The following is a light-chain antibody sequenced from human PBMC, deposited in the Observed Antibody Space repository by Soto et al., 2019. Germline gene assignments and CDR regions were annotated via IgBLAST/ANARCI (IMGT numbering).Light chain of an antibody. J-gene: IGKJ1*01. Sequence: EIVLTQSPATLSLSPGERATLSCRASHSVYRSLAWYQQKPGQAPRLLIYDASNRAAGIPVRFSGSGSGTDSTLTISTLHPEDLAVYYCQHHTLWPTLGHGTKVEIK. CDR3: QHHTLWPT. CDR2: DAS. CDR1: HSVYRS. V-gene: IGKV3-11*01.